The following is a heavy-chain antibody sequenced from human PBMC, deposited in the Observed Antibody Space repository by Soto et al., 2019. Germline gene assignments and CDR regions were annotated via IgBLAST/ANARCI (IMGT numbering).Heavy chain of an antibody. D-gene: IGHD2-2*01. CDR2: IYYSGST. J-gene: IGHJ5*02. Sequence: SETLSLTCTVSGGSISSYYWSWIRQPPGKGLEWIRYIYYSGSTNYNPSLKSRVTISVDTSKNQFSLKLSSVTAADTAVYYCARSRPTPAAMRGLNWFDPWGQGTLVTVSS. CDR1: GGSISSYY. V-gene: IGHV4-59*08. CDR3: ARSRPTPAAMRGLNWFDP.